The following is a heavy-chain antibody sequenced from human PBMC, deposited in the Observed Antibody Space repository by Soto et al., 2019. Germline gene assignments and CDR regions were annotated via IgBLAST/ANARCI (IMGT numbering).Heavy chain of an antibody. Sequence: GESLKISCKGSGYSFTSYWISWVRQMPGKGLEWMGRIDPSDSYTNYSPSFQGHVTNSADKSISTAYLQWSSLKASDTAMYYCARLGGQWEKYYAMDVWGQGTTDTFS. CDR1: GYSFTSYW. CDR3: ARLGGQWEKYYAMDV. J-gene: IGHJ6*02. CDR2: IDPSDSYT. D-gene: IGHD1-26*01. V-gene: IGHV5-10-1*01.